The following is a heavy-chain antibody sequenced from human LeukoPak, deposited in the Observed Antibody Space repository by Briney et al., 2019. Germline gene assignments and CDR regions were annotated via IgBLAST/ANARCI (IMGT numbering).Heavy chain of an antibody. J-gene: IGHJ4*02. CDR1: GFTFSNAW. CDR3: AKAHCSSTSCYSEVADY. V-gene: IGHV3-15*01. CDR2: IKSKTDGGTT. D-gene: IGHD2-2*02. Sequence: KAGGSLRLSCAASGFTFSNAWMSWVRQAPGKGLEWVGRIKSKTDGGTTDYAAPVKGRFTISRDDSKNTLYLQMNSLRAEDTAVYYCAKAHCSSTSCYSEVADYWGQGTLVTVSS.